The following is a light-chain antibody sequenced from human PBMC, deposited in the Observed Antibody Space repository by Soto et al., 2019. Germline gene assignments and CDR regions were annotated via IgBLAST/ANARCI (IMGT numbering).Light chain of an antibody. Sequence: DIQMTQSPSSLSASVGERVTITCRASQSISSWLAWYQQKPGKAPKLLXXKASSLESGVPSRFSGIGSGSEFTLTSSSLQPDDFATYYCQQYNSYSLSLTFCGGTKVDIK. CDR2: KAS. CDR3: QQYNSYSLSLT. V-gene: IGKV1-5*03. J-gene: IGKJ4*01. CDR1: QSISSW.